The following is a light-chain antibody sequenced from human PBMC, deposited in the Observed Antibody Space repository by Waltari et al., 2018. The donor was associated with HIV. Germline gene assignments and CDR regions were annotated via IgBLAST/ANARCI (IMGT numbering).Light chain of an antibody. V-gene: IGKV1-39*01. CDR3: QQSFSTPWT. CDR1: QTLSSY. CDR2: GAS. Sequence: DIQMTQSPSSLSASVGDRVTITCRASQTLSSYLNWYQQKLGKAPKLLIYGASSLQSGVPSRFSGSGSGTAFTLTISSLQPEDFATYYCQQSFSTPWTFGQGTKVEIK. J-gene: IGKJ1*01.